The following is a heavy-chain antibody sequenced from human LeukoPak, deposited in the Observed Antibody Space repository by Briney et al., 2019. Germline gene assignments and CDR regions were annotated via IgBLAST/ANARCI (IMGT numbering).Heavy chain of an antibody. V-gene: IGHV1-2*02. CDR1: GYTFTSYA. Sequence: ASVKVSCKASGYTFTSYAMNWVRQAPGQGLEWMGWINPNSGGTNYAQKFQGRVTMTRDTSISTAYMELSRLRSDDTAVYYCARVSLPGAYYYYYYMDVWGKGTTVTVSS. J-gene: IGHJ6*03. CDR3: ARVSLPGAYYYYYYMDV. CDR2: INPNSGGT. D-gene: IGHD3-10*01.